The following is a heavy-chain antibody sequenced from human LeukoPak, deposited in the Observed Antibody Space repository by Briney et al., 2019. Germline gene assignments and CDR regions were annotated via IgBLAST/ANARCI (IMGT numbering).Heavy chain of an antibody. J-gene: IGHJ5*02. CDR1: GFTFSSYA. V-gene: IGHV3-30*01. Sequence: QTGGSLRLSCAASGFTFSSYAMHWVRQAPGKGLEWVAVISYDGSNKYNADSVKGRFTISRDNSKNTLYLQMNSLRAEDTAVYYCARDRGGLQFDWFDPWGQGTLVTVSS. CDR3: ARDRGGLQFDWFDP. D-gene: IGHD5-24*01. CDR2: ISYDGSNK.